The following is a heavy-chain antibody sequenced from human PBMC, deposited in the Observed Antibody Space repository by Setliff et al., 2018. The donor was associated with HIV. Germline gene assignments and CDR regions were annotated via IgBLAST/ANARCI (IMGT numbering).Heavy chain of an antibody. CDR1: GGSMSSGSYF. J-gene: IGHJ4*03. Sequence: PSETLSLTCTVSGGSMSSGSYFWNWIRQHPVKGLEWIGYIHHSGSTYYSPSFESRITMSVDTSKNQFSLKLSSVTAADTAVYYCARDGDDSGSYLFEFWGQGTLVTVSS. CDR3: ARDGDDSGSYLFEF. V-gene: IGHV4-31*03. CDR2: IHHSGST. D-gene: IGHD3-10*01.